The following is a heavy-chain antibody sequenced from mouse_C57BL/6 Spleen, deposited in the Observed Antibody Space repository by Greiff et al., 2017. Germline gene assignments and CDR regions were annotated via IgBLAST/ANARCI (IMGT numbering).Heavy chain of an antibody. V-gene: IGHV1-5*01. J-gene: IGHJ3*01. CDR3: TRGPGERYGYDWFAY. CDR2: IYPGNSDT. D-gene: IGHD2-2*01. Sequence: EMQLQESGTVLARPGASVKMSCKTSGYTFTSYWMHWVKQRPGQGLEWIGAIYPGNSDTSYNQKFKGKAKLTAVTSASTAYMELSSLTNEDSAVYYCTRGPGERYGYDWFAYWGQGTLVTVSA. CDR1: GYTFTSYW.